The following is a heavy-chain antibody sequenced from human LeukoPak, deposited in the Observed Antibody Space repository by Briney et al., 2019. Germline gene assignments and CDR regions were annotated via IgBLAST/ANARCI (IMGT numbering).Heavy chain of an antibody. D-gene: IGHD5-12*01. CDR1: GGSISSGSYY. V-gene: IGHV4-61*02. CDR2: IYTSRST. CDR3: AEGSGSFDY. Sequence: PSQTLSLTCTVSGGSISSGSYYWSWIRQPAGKGLEWIARIYTSRSTNYNPSLKRRVTISVDTSKNQFSLQLSSVTAADTAVYYCAEGSGSFDYWGQGTLVTVSS. J-gene: IGHJ4*02.